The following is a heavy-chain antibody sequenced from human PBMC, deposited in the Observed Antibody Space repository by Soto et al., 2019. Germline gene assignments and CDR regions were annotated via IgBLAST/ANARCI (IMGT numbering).Heavy chain of an antibody. CDR1: GYTFTMSG. CDR3: ASEGPRPYYYYGMDV. J-gene: IGHJ6*02. V-gene: IGHV1-18*01. CDR2: ISGYNGNT. Sequence: QVQLVQYGAEVKKPGASVKVSCKSSGYTFTMSGISWVRQAPGQGLEWMGWISGYNGNTNYEQKFQDRVTMTTDTSTTTAYMELRSLRSDDTAVYYCASEGPRPYYYYGMDVWGQGTTVTVSS.